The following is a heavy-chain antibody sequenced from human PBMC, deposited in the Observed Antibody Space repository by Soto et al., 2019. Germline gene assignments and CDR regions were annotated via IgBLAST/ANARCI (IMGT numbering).Heavy chain of an antibody. Sequence: GGSLRLSCAASGFTFSSYGMHWVRQAPGKGLEWVAVISYDGSNKYYADSVKGRFTISRDNSKNTLYLQMNSLRAEDTAVYYCAKARKLSDFDYWGQGTLVTVSS. CDR2: ISYDGSNK. CDR3: AKARKLSDFDY. V-gene: IGHV3-30*18. J-gene: IGHJ4*02. D-gene: IGHD5-18*01. CDR1: GFTFSSYG.